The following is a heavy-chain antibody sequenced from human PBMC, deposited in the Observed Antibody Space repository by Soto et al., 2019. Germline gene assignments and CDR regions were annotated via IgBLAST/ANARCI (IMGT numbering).Heavy chain of an antibody. CDR1: GFTFSSYA. CDR3: AKDHEYGDLYIAFDS. D-gene: IGHD4-17*01. V-gene: IGHV3-23*01. J-gene: IGHJ4*02. Sequence: GGSLRLSCAASGFTFSSYAMSWVRQAPGKGLEWVSAISGNGDSTYYADSVKGRFSISRDNSNNALYLQMNSLRAEDTAVFYCAKDHEYGDLYIAFDSWGQGSLVTVSS. CDR2: ISGNGDST.